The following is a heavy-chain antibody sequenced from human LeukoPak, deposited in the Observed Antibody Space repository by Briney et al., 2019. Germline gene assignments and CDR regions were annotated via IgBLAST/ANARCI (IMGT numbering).Heavy chain of an antibody. D-gene: IGHD3-10*01. J-gene: IGHJ4*02. V-gene: IGHV3-30*04. Sequence: PPGGSLRLSCAASGFAFSSYAMHWVRQAPGKGLEWVAVISFDRSNKFYADSVKGRFTISRDNSKNTLYLQMNSLRVEDTAVYYCARDSSMLRGPLVIYYFDFWGQGTLVTVSS. CDR3: ARDSSMLRGPLVIYYFDF. CDR2: ISFDRSNK. CDR1: GFAFSSYA.